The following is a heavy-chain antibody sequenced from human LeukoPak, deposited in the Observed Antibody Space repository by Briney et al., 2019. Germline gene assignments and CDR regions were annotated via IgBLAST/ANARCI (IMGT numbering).Heavy chain of an antibody. CDR2: ISGGGDST. J-gene: IGHJ4*02. Sequence: PPGGSLRLSCAASGFTFSSYAMTWVRQAPGKGLQWVSTISGGGDSTYYADSVKGRFTISRDISKNTMYLQMSSLRADDTAIYYCAKDLGYSSSWSYYFDYWGQGTLVTVSS. CDR3: AKDLGYSSSWSYYFDY. V-gene: IGHV3-23*01. CDR1: GFTFSSYA. D-gene: IGHD6-13*01.